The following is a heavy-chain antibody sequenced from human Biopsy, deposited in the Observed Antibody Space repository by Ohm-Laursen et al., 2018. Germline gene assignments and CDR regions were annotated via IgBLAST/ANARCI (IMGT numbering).Heavy chain of an antibody. V-gene: IGHV4-59*12. CDR1: GGPIDSYY. CDR3: ASAGYNPDWNFDL. CDR2: IYFTGRT. Sequence: SQTLSLTWTVSGGPIDSYYWSWIRQPPGKALEWIGYIYFTGRTSYNPSLKSRVTMSVTTSKKQFSLRLSSVTAADTAVYYCASAGYNPDWNFDLWGRGTRVTVSS. J-gene: IGHJ2*01. D-gene: IGHD5-24*01.